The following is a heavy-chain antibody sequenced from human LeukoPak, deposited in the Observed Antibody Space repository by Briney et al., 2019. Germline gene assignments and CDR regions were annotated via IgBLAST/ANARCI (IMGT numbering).Heavy chain of an antibody. CDR1: GGSISSGDYY. CDR2: IYYSGST. D-gene: IGHD1-26*01. CDR3: ARVNGVGAIDY. J-gene: IGHJ4*02. V-gene: IGHV4-30-4*08. Sequence: SETLSLTCAVSGGSISSGDYYWSWIRQPPGKGLEWIGYIYYSGSTYYNPSLKSRVTISVDTSKNQFSLKLSSVTAADSAVYYCARVNGVGAIDYWGQGTLVTVSS.